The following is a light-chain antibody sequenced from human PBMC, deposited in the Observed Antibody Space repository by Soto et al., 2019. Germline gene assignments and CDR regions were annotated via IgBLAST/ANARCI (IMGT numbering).Light chain of an antibody. CDR2: WAS. V-gene: IGKV4-1*01. CDR1: QSVLHRSNTKSS. CDR3: QQYSSLLYT. Sequence: DIVMTQSPDSLAVSLGERATINCRPSQSVLHRSNTKSSLAWYQQKPGQPPMLLIYWASTRDSGVPDRFSGSGSGTDFTLTISSLQGEDVAVYFCQQYSSLLYTFGKGTRMEIK. J-gene: IGKJ2*01.